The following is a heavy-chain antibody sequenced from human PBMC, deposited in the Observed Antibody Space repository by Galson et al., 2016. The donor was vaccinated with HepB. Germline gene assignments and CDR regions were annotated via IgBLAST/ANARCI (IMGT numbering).Heavy chain of an antibody. D-gene: IGHD1-26*01. Sequence: ETLSLTCVVSGDSINSRNWWSWVRQPPGMGLEWIGEIYHSGSTNYSPSPKSRVTISVDKSKNQFSLKLNSVTAADTAVYYCAREREGAAGYYYYGMDVWGQGTPVTVSS. CDR2: IYHSGST. J-gene: IGHJ6*02. CDR3: AREREGAAGYYYYGMDV. CDR1: GDSINSRNW. V-gene: IGHV4-4*02.